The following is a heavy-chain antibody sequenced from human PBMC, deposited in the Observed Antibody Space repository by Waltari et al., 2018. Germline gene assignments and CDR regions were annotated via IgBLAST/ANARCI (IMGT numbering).Heavy chain of an antibody. V-gene: IGHV4-38-2*01. CDR3: ARGGFDSDCYFDL. Sequence: QVQLQASGPGLVEPSETLSLTCAVSGFSINSPYYWGWIRQPPEKGLEWIGSIYHVGSTYYNPSLKSRVTISMDTSKNQFSLKLNSVTAADTAIYYCARGGFDSDCYFDLWGRGTLVTVSS. D-gene: IGHD1-26*01. CDR1: GFSINSPYY. CDR2: IYHVGST. J-gene: IGHJ2*01.